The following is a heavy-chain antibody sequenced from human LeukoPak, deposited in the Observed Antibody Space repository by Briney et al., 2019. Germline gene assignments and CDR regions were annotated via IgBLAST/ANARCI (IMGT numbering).Heavy chain of an antibody. D-gene: IGHD3-10*01. V-gene: IGHV3-66*01. CDR1: GFIVSSNY. CDR2: IYSSGST. Sequence: GGSLRLSCVVSGFIVSSNYMSWVRQAPGKGLEWVSIIYSSGSTYYADSVKGRFTISRDNSKNTLYLQMNSLRAEDTAVYYCAHLPSSGTGIVDYWGQGTLVTVSS. J-gene: IGHJ4*02. CDR3: AHLPSSGTGIVDY.